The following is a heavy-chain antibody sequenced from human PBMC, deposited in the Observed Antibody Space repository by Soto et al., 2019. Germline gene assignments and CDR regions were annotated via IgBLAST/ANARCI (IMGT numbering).Heavy chain of an antibody. D-gene: IGHD4-17*01. V-gene: IGHV1-69*06. CDR1: GGTFSSYA. J-gene: IGHJ6*02. CDR2: IIPIFGTA. Sequence: VASVKLSFKASGGTFSSYAISWLRQAPRQGLEWMGGIIPIFGTANYAQKFQGRVTITADKSTSTAYMELSSLRSEDKAVYYCARYLAFLMGDYKRYYYYGMDVWGQGTTVTVSS. CDR3: ARYLAFLMGDYKRYYYYGMDV.